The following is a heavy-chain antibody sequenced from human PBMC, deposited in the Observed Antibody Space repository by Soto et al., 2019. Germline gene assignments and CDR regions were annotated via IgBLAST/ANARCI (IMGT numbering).Heavy chain of an antibody. Sequence: GGSLRLSCAASGFTFSSYAMHWVRQAPGKGLEWVAVISYDGSNKYYADSVKGRFTISRDNSKNTLYLQMNSLRAEDTAVYYCASDYCTNGVCYDFDYWGQGTLVTVSS. CDR1: GFTFSSYA. CDR2: ISYDGSNK. V-gene: IGHV3-30-3*01. D-gene: IGHD2-8*01. J-gene: IGHJ4*02. CDR3: ASDYCTNGVCYDFDY.